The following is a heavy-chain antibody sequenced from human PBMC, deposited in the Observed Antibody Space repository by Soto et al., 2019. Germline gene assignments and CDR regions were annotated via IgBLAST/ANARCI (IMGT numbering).Heavy chain of an antibody. CDR3: ASVPYCSSSSCYSYFDS. CDR2: ISSDGSST. Sequence: EVQLVESGGGLVQPGGSLRLSCAASGFTLSNYWMHWARQAPGKGLVWVSRISSDGSSTNYADSVKGRFTISRDNAKNTLHLQMTSLRAEDTAVYYCASVPYCSSSSCYSYFDSWGQGTLVTVSS. CDR1: GFTLSNYW. D-gene: IGHD2-2*01. J-gene: IGHJ4*02. V-gene: IGHV3-74*01.